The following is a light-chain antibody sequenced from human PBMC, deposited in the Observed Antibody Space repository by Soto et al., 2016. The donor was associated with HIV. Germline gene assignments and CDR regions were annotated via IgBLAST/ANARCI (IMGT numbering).Light chain of an antibody. CDR1: NIGSKS. Sequence: SYELTQPPSVSVAPGKTARITCGGNNIGSKSVHWYQQKPGQAPVLVVYDESDRPSGIPERFSGSNSGNTATLTISRVEAGDEADYYCQVWDSSSDHSVVFGGGTKLTVL. V-gene: IGLV3-21*03. J-gene: IGLJ2*01. CDR2: DES. CDR3: QVWDSSSDHSVV.